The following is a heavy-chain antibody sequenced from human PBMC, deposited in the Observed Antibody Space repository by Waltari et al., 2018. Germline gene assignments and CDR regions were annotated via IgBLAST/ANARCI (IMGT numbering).Heavy chain of an antibody. CDR3: VRGKKGFDY. CDR1: GFTFSDHY. J-gene: IGHJ4*02. V-gene: IGHV3-72*01. Sequence: EVQLVESGGGLVQPGGSLRLSCVISGFTFSDHYMDWVRQTPGMGLEWVGRSTKKATSYTTIYAASVKGRFSVSRDDSKNSLYLQMDSLKTEDTAVYYCVRGKKGFDYWGQGALVIVSS. CDR2: STKKATSYTT.